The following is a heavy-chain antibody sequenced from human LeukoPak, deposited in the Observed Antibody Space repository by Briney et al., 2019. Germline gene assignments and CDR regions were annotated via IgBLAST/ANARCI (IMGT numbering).Heavy chain of an antibody. CDR2: ISGSDRST. V-gene: IGHV3-23*01. J-gene: IGHJ3*02. D-gene: IGHD5/OR15-5a*01. Sequence: GGSLRLSCAASGFTFSSYVMSWVRQAPGKGLEWVSGISGSDRSTYYADSVKGRFIISRDNSKNTQYLQMNSLRAEDTAVYYCAKDTSVGAFDIWGQGTMVTVSS. CDR1: GFTFSSYV. CDR3: AKDTSVGAFDI.